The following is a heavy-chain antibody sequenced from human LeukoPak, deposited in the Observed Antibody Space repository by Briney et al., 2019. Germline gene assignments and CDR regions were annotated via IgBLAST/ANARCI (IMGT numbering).Heavy chain of an antibody. CDR3: ARRGCTSTSCPYYYYYYMDV. J-gene: IGHJ6*03. V-gene: IGHV4-34*01. CDR1: GGSFSGYY. CDR2: INHSGST. D-gene: IGHD2-2*01. Sequence: PSETLSLTCAVYGGSFSGYYWSWIRQPPGKGLEWIGEINHSGSTNYNPSLKSRVTISVDTSKNQFSLKLSSVTAADTAVYYCARRGCTSTSCPYYYYYYMDVWGKGTTVSVSS.